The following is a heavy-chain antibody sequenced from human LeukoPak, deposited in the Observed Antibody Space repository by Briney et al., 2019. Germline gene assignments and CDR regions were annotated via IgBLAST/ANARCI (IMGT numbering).Heavy chain of an antibody. V-gene: IGHV4-39*07. J-gene: IGHJ4*02. CDR3: ARDRLGLRFDYSYYFDY. Sequence: SETLSLTCTVSGGSISSSSYYWGWIRQPPGKGLEWIGSIYYSGSTYYNPSLKSRVTISVDTSKNQFSLKLSSVTAADTAVYYCARDRLGLRFDYSYYFDYWGQGTLVTVSS. CDR1: GGSISSSSYY. D-gene: IGHD3-16*01. CDR2: IYYSGST.